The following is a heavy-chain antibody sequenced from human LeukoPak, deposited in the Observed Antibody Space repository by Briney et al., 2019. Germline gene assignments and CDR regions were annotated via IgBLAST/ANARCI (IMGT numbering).Heavy chain of an antibody. Sequence: GGSLRLSCAASGFTVSSNYMSWVRQAPGKGLEWVSVIYSGGSTYYADSVKGRFTISRDNSKNTLYLQMNSLRAEDTAVYYCAKDSKPVAPRWSDYWGQGTQVTVSS. V-gene: IGHV3-53*01. D-gene: IGHD2-2*01. J-gene: IGHJ4*02. CDR2: IYSGGST. CDR3: AKDSKPVAPRWSDY. CDR1: GFTVSSNY.